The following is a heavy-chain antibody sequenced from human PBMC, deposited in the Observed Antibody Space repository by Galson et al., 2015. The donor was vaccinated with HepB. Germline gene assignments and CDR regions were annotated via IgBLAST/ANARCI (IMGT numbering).Heavy chain of an antibody. CDR1: GFTFSDFG. CDR3: AKGAYRNILMSGGWFDS. V-gene: IGHV3-30*18. CDR2: LSDDGKNS. J-gene: IGHJ5*01. Sequence: SLRLSCAASGFTFSDFGMHWVRQVPGEGLKLVASLSDDGKNSHYADSVRGRFTISRDDPLNILSLQMNSLRAEDTAVYYCAKGAYRNILMSGGWFDSGGQGILVIVSS. D-gene: IGHD3-10*02.